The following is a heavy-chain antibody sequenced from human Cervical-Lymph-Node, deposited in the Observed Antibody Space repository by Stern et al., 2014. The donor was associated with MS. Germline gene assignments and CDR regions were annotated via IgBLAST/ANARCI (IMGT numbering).Heavy chain of an antibody. CDR2: MSTDGSAT. CDR1: GFTFSNFA. CDR3: ARDLGY. J-gene: IGHJ4*02. Sequence: VQLVESGGGVVQPGRSLRLSCAASGFTFSNFAMNWLRQSPDKGLQWLAAMSTDGSATNYVDSVKGRFTISRDNSKNTLYLEMNSLTTEDTAVFYCARDLGYWGQGTLVTVSS. V-gene: IGHV3-30-3*01.